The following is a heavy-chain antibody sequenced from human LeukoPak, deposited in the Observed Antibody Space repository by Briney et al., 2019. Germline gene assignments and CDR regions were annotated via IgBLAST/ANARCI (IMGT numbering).Heavy chain of an antibody. CDR3: VRSYYYGNSGYFFDY. J-gene: IGHJ4*02. Sequence: SGPALVKPTQTLTLTCTFSGFSLSTSGMCVSWIRQPPGKALEWLARIDWDDDKYYSTSLKTRLTISKDTSKNQVVLTLTNMDPVDTATYYCVRSYYYGNSGYFFDYWGQGTLVTASS. CDR2: IDWDDDK. CDR1: GFSLSTSGMC. V-gene: IGHV2-70*11. D-gene: IGHD3-22*01.